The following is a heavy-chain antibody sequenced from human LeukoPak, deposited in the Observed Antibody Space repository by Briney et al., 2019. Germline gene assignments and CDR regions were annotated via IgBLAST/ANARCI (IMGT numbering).Heavy chain of an antibody. CDR1: GGSISSGGYY. V-gene: IGHV4-31*03. CDR2: IYYSGST. CDR3: ARDDFWSSALGYMDV. Sequence: PSQTLSLTCTVSGGSISSGGYYWSWIRQHPGKGPEWIGYIYYSGSTYYNPSLKSRVTISVDTSKNQFSLKLSSVTAADTAVYYCARDDFWSSALGYMDVWGKGTTVTVSS. J-gene: IGHJ6*03. D-gene: IGHD3-3*01.